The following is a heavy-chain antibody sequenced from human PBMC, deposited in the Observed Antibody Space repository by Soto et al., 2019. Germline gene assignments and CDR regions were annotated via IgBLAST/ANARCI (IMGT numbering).Heavy chain of an antibody. V-gene: IGHV6-1*01. CDR3: ARDYYYGMDV. CDR2: TYYRSEWYN. J-gene: IGHJ6*02. CDR1: GDSVSSDSAA. Sequence: SQPLSLTYAISGDSVSSDSAAWNWIRQSPSRGLEWLGRTYYRSEWYNDYAVSMKSRIVITPDTSKNQFSLQLNSVTPEDTAVYFCARDYYYGMDVWGQGTTVTVSS.